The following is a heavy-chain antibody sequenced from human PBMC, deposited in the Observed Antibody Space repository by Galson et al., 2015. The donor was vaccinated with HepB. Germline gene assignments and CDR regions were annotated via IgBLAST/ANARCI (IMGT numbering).Heavy chain of an antibody. Sequence: QSGAEVKKPGESLRISCKGSGYSFTSYWISWVRQMPGKGLEWMGRIDPSDSYTNYSPSFQGHVTISADKSISTAYLQWSSLKASDTAMYYCAAGGFIDYYYYGMDVWGQGTTVTVSS. V-gene: IGHV5-10-1*01. D-gene: IGHD2-15*01. CDR2: IDPSDSYT. CDR3: AAGGFIDYYYYGMDV. CDR1: GYSFTSYW. J-gene: IGHJ6*02.